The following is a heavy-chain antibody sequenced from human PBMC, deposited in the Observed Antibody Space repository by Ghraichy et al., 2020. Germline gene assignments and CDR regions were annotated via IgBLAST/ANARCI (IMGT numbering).Heavy chain of an antibody. CDR1: GYTFSDYY. CDR2: INPKSGDT. V-gene: IGHV1-2*02. Sequence: ASAKVSCKASGYTFSDYYIHWVRQAPGQGLEWMGWINPKSGDTNFAQSFQGRVTMTTIKSIGTAYMELRRLRFGDTAVYYCARERVKPTYYFDSSASDHWGQGTLVSVS. J-gene: IGHJ4*02. CDR3: ARERVKPTYYFDSSASDH. D-gene: IGHD3-9*01.